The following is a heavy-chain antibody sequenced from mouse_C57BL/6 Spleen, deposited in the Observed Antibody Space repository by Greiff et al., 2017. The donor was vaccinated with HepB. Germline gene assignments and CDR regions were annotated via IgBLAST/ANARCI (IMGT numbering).Heavy chain of an antibody. CDR1: GYTFTSYW. J-gene: IGHJ1*03. CDR2: IHPNSGST. D-gene: IGHD1-1*01. V-gene: IGHV1-64*01. Sequence: QVQLKQPGAELVKPGASVKLSCKASGYTFTSYWMHWVKQRPGQGLEWIGMIHPNSGSTNYNEKFKSKATLTVDKSSSTAYMQLSSLTSEDSAVYYCAREIPYYYGSSYYWYFDVWGTVTTVTVSS. CDR3: AREIPYYYGSSYYWYFDV.